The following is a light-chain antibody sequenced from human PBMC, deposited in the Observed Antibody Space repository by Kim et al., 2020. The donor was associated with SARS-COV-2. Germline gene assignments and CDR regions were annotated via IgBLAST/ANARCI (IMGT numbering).Light chain of an antibody. V-gene: IGLV3-21*04. CDR1: NIGDKS. Sequence: SYELTQPPSLSVAPGKTASITCEGNNIGDKSVHWYHQKPGQAPVLVISYDSDRPSGIPERFSGSNSGNTATLTISRVEAGDEADYYCQVWDSRSDHYVFGTGTKVTVL. J-gene: IGLJ1*01. CDR3: QVWDSRSDHYV. CDR2: YDS.